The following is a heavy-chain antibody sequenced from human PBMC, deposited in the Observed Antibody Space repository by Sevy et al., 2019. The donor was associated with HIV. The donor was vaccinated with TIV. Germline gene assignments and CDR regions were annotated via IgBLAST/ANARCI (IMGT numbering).Heavy chain of an antibody. CDR1: GFTSSSNA. D-gene: IGHD5-12*01. Sequence: GGSLRLSCAASGFTSSSNAMSWVRQAPGKGLEWVSAISGSGGSIYYADSVKGRFTISRDNSKNTLYLQMNSLRAEDTAVYYCAKDFFRYSPNDAFDIWGQGTMVTVSS. CDR2: ISGSGGSI. CDR3: AKDFFRYSPNDAFDI. J-gene: IGHJ3*02. V-gene: IGHV3-23*01.